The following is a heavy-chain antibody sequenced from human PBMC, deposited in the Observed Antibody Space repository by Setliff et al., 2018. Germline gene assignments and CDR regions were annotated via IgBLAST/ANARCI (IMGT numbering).Heavy chain of an antibody. V-gene: IGHV1-69*13. CDR2: IIPLYRST. CDR3: ARRVSYDSSGYPLGY. J-gene: IGHJ4*02. CDR1: GGTFSSYA. D-gene: IGHD3-22*01. Sequence: GASVKVSCKASGGTFSSYAISWVRQAPGQGPEWMGGIIPLYRSTNYAQKFQGRVTFTADESTSTAYMELRSLTSDDTAVYYCARRVSYDSSGYPLGYWGQGTLVTVSS.